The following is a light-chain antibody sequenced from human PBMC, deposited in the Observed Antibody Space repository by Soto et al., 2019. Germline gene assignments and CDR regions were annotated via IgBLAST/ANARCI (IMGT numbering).Light chain of an antibody. CDR3: QQYGSSSWT. J-gene: IGKJ1*01. Sequence: EIVLSQPPRTLSLSPGVRATLSCSASQRVSSTYLAWYQQQPGQAPRLLIYGASNRATGIPDRFSGSGSGTDFTLTISRLEPEDFAVYYCQQYGSSSWTFGQGTKVDIK. V-gene: IGKV3-20*01. CDR2: GAS. CDR1: QRVSSTY.